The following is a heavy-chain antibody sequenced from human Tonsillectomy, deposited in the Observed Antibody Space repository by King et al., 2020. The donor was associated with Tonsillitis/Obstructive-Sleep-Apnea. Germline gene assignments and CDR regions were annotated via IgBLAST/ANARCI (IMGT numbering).Heavy chain of an antibody. CDR3: ARRPRGDTIDI. CDR1: GDSISSSSFF. Sequence: QLQESGPGLVKPSETLSLTCTVSGDSISSSSFFWAWIRQPPGKGLEWIGSFSYSESTYYNPSLKSRVTLSVATSKNQFSLNLTSVTAADTAVYYCARRPRGDTIDIWGQGTMVTVSS. V-gene: IGHV4-39*01. D-gene: IGHD3-16*01. J-gene: IGHJ3*02. CDR2: FSYSEST.